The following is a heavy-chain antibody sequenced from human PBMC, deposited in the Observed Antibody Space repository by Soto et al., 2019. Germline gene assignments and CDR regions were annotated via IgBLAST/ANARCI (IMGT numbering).Heavy chain of an antibody. V-gene: IGHV4-31*03. CDR1: GGSISSGGYY. D-gene: IGHD2-15*01. J-gene: IGHJ5*02. CDR2: IYYSGST. CDR3: ARSWGGTPVNNWFDP. Sequence: SETLSLTCTVSGGSISSGGYYWSWIRQHPGKGLEWIGYIYYSGSTYYNPSLKSRVTISVDTSKNQFSLKLSSVTAADTAVYYCARSWGGTPVNNWFDPWGQGTLVTSPQ.